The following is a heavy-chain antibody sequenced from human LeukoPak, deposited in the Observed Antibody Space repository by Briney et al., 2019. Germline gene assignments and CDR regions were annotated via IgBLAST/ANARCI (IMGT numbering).Heavy chain of an antibody. Sequence: SETLSLTCAVYGGSFSGYYWSWIRQLPGKGLEWIGEINHSGSTNYNPSLKSRVTISVDTSKNQFSLKLSSVTAADTAVYYCARVTPSYGDLDYWGQGTLVTVSS. V-gene: IGHV4-34*01. CDR1: GGSFSGYY. J-gene: IGHJ4*02. CDR2: INHSGST. D-gene: IGHD4-17*01. CDR3: ARVTPSYGDLDY.